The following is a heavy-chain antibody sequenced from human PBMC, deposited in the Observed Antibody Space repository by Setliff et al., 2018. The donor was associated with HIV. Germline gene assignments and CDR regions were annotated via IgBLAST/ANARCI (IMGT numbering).Heavy chain of an antibody. CDR3: ARRSLNSTPDAFGI. V-gene: IGHV4-39*01. Sequence: PSETLSLTCSVSGDSLSSGDSYWAWIRQPPGKGLEWIGSIYYTGSTFSNPSLKSRVTISGDTTRSQFSLKLDSVTAADMALYYCARRSLNSTPDAFGIWGQGTMVTVSS. CDR1: GDSLSSGDSY. CDR2: IYYTGST. D-gene: IGHD1-26*01. J-gene: IGHJ3*02.